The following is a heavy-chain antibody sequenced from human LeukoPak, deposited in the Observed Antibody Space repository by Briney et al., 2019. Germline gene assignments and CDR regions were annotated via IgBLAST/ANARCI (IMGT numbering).Heavy chain of an antibody. CDR2: ISPSGGIT. J-gene: IGHJ1*01. D-gene: IGHD3-16*01. V-gene: IGHV3-23*01. CDR3: AKDDDWGRYKH. Sequence: GGSLLLSCAASGFPFSSNGMSWVRQAPGKGLEGVSGISPSGGITYYTASVKGRFTISRDNSKNTQSLQMNSLRAEDTAVYYCAKDDDWGRYKHWGQGTLVTVSS. CDR1: GFPFSSNG.